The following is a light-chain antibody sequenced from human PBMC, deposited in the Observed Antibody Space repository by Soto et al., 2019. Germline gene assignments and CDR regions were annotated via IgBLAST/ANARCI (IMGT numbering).Light chain of an antibody. CDR3: QNHGDSPET. CDR2: DVS. J-gene: IGKJ1*01. Sequence: EIVLTQSPGTLSLSPGERATLSCRARQSVSSRYLAWYQQKPGQSPSLLVYDVSSRATGIPHRFSGSGAEADFTLTIRGLESEDSDVYFCQNHGDSPETLGQGTPVYSK. CDR1: QSVSSRY. V-gene: IGKV3-20*01.